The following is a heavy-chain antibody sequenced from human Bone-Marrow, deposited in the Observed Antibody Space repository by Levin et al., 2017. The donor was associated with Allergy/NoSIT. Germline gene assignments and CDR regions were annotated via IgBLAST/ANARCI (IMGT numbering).Heavy chain of an antibody. Sequence: GESLKISCAASGFTFSNAWMTWVRQAPGKGLECVGRIKSKTDGGTTDLAAPLKGRFSISRDDSKNTVFLQLNSLKIEDTAFYFCATSPGYYQVSPLDYWGQGTLVTVSS. D-gene: IGHD1-26*01. J-gene: IGHJ4*02. CDR2: IKSKTDGGTT. V-gene: IGHV3-15*01. CDR3: ATSPGYYQVSPLDY. CDR1: GFTFSNAW.